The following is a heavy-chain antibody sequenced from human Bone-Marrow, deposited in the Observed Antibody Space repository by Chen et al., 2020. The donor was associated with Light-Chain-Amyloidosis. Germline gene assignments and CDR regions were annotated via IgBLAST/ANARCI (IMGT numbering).Heavy chain of an antibody. V-gene: IGHV4-38-2*01. CDR3: ARGAVGGTPGL. CDR1: GNSISRGYF. D-gene: IGHD1-26*01. Sequence: QVLLQQSGPGLVKPSETLSLICAVSGNSISRGYFWGWIRQPPGKGLEWIGVLDFYHGGSPYYSPSRKCRVTTTADTAKNPFSLILTTVTAADTATYYCARGAVGGTPGLWGQGTLVTVSS. CDR2: FYHGGSP. J-gene: IGHJ4*02.